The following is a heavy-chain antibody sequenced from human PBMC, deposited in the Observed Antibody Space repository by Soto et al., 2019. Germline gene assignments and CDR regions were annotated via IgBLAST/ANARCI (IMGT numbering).Heavy chain of an antibody. D-gene: IGHD6-6*01. CDR3: AKGGELRGVAAPPSNYYYYYGMDV. Sequence: GGSLRLSCAASGFTFSSYAMSWVRQAPGKGLEWVSAISGSGGSTYYADSVKGRFTISRDNSKNTLYLQMNSLRAEDTAVYYCAKGGELRGVAAPPSNYYYYYGMDVWGQGTTVTVSS. V-gene: IGHV3-23*01. CDR1: GFTFSSYA. J-gene: IGHJ6*02. CDR2: ISGSGGST.